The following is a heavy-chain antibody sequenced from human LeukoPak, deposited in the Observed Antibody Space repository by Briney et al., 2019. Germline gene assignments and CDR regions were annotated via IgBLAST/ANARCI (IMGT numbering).Heavy chain of an antibody. J-gene: IGHJ4*02. Sequence: SETLSLTCTVSGGSISSHYWSWIRQPPGKGLKWIGYIYYSGSTNYNPSLKSRVTISVDTSKNQFSLKLSSVTAADTAVYYCGRYDFWSGYFLWGQGTLVTVSS. CDR1: GGSISSHY. CDR3: GRYDFWSGYFL. CDR2: IYYSGST. V-gene: IGHV4-59*11. D-gene: IGHD3-3*01.